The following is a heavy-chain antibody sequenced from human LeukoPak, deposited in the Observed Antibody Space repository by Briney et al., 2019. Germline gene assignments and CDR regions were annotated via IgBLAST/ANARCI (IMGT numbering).Heavy chain of an antibody. J-gene: IGHJ3*02. V-gene: IGHV3-23*01. CDR3: AKGPGLDYEHDAFDI. CDR2: ISGSGGST. D-gene: IGHD4-17*01. CDR1: GFTFSSYA. Sequence: GGSLRPSCAASGFTFSSYAMSWVRQAPGKGLEWVSAISGSGGSTYYADSVKGRFTISRDNSKNTLYLQMNSLRAEDTAVYYCAKGPGLDYEHDAFDIWGQGTMVTVSS.